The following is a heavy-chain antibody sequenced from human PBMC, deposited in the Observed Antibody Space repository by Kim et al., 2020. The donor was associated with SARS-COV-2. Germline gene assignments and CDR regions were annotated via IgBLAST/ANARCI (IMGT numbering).Heavy chain of an antibody. CDR1: GDSVSSNSAA. J-gene: IGHJ5*02. V-gene: IGHV6-1*01. Sequence: SQTLSLTCAISGDSVSSNSAAWNWIRQSPSRGLEWLGRTYYRSKWFNDYAASVKSRITINPDTSKNQFSLQLNSVTPEDTGVYFCARGKSGTTRWFDRWGQGILVTVSS. CDR2: TYYRSKWFN. CDR3: ARGKSGTTRWFDR. D-gene: IGHD1-7*01.